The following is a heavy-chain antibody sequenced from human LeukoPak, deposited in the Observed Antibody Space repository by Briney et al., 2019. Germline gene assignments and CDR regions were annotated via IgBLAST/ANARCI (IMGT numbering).Heavy chain of an antibody. D-gene: IGHD3-10*01. CDR3: ARRLWFGELLDRGQFDY. CDR2: ISYDGSNK. Sequence: GGSLRLSCAASGFTFSSYGMHWVRQAPGKGLEWVAVISYDGSNKYYADSVKGRFTISRDNSKNTLYLQMNSLRAEDTAVYYCARRLWFGELLDRGQFDYWGQGTLVTVSS. J-gene: IGHJ4*02. CDR1: GFTFSSYG. V-gene: IGHV3-30*03.